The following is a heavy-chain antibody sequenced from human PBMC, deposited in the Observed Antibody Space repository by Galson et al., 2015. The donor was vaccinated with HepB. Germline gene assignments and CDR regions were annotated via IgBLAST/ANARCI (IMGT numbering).Heavy chain of an antibody. CDR2: ISYDGSNK. Sequence: SLRLSCAAFGFTFSSYGMHWVRQAPGKGLEWVAVISYDGSNKYYADSVKGRFTISRDNSKNTLYLQMNSLRAEDTAVYYCASDTDFDYWGQGTLVTVSS. V-gene: IGHV3-30*03. CDR1: GFTFSSYG. J-gene: IGHJ4*02. CDR3: ASDTDFDY.